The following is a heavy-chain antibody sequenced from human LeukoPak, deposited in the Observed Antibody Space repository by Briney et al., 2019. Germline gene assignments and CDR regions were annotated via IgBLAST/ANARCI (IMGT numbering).Heavy chain of an antibody. D-gene: IGHD2-2*01. CDR2: ISSSSSTI. CDR1: GFTFSSYS. V-gene: IGHV3-48*04. J-gene: IGHJ4*02. CDR3: AKPVVPAVKVENYYFDY. Sequence: GGSLRLSCAASGFTFSSYSMNWVRQAPGKGLEWVSYISSSSSTIYYADSVKGRFTISRDNAKNSLYLQMNSLRAEDTAVYYCAKPVVPAVKVENYYFDYWGQGTLVTVSS.